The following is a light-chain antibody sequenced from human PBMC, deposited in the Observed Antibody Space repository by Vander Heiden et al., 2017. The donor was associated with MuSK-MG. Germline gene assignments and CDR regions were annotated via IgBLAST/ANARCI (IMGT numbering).Light chain of an antibody. CDR1: QGISNS. CDR3: QQEYSNHP. Sequence: DIQMTQSPSSLSASVGDRVTITCRASQGISNSLAWYQQKPGKAPKLLLYGASTLESGVPYRFSGSGSGTDYTLTISSLEPGEFATYYWQQEYSNHPFGPGTKVDIK. V-gene: IGKV1-NL1*01. J-gene: IGKJ3*01. CDR2: GAS.